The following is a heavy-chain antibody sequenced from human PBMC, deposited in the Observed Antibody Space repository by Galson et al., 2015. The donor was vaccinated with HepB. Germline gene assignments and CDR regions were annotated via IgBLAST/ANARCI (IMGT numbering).Heavy chain of an antibody. CDR3: ARGLSGSSLHNLERYCSSTSCYTLDY. CDR2: IIPIFGTA. CDR1: GGTFSSYA. J-gene: IGHJ4*02. V-gene: IGHV1-69*13. Sequence: SVKVSCKASGGTFSSYAISGVRQAPGQGLEWMGGIIPIFGTANYAQKFQGRVTITADESTSTAYMELSSLRSEDTAVYYCARGLSGSSLHNLERYCSSTSCYTLDYWGQGTLVTVSS. D-gene: IGHD2-2*02.